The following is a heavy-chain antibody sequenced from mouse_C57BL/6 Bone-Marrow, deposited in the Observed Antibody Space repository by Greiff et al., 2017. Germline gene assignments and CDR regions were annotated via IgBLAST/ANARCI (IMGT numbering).Heavy chain of an antibody. J-gene: IGHJ4*01. CDR2: IWSGGST. CDR3: AREDYYGSPAMDY. Sequence: VKLEESGPGLVQPSQSLSITCTVSGFPLTSYGVHWVRQSPGKGLEWLGVIWSGGSTDYNAAFISRLSISKDNSKSQVFFKMNSLQADDTAIDYCAREDYYGSPAMDYWGQGTSVTVSS. CDR1: GFPLTSYG. D-gene: IGHD1-1*01. V-gene: IGHV2-2*01.